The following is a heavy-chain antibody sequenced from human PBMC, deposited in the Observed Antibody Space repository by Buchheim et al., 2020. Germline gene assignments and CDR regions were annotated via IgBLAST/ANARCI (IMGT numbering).Heavy chain of an antibody. V-gene: IGHV1-69*02. D-gene: IGHD2-15*01. J-gene: IGHJ6*02. CDR2: IIPILGIA. CDR1: GGTFSSYT. Sequence: QVQLVQSGAEVKKPGSSVKVSCKASGGTFSSYTISWVRQAPGQGLEWMGRIIPILGIANYAQKFQGRVTITADKSTSTAYMELSSLRSEDTAVNYCARGGYCSGGSCYYYYGMDVWGQGTT. CDR3: ARGGYCSGGSCYYYYGMDV.